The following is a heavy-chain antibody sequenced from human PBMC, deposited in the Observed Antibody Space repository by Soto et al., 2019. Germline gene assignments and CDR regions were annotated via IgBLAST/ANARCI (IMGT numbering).Heavy chain of an antibody. CDR2: INPNSGGT. Sequence: VEMVQSGAEVKKPGASVRVSCKASGYTVTDYFIHWVRQAPGQGLEWMGWINPNSGGTNYAQKFQGRVTMTRDTSIKTVYLDLSRLRSDDTATYYCARDTKIPANAIHDGRWGQGTLVTVSS. J-gene: IGHJ4*02. CDR3: ARDTKIPANAIHDGR. V-gene: IGHV1-2*02. CDR1: GYTVTDYF. D-gene: IGHD2-2*01.